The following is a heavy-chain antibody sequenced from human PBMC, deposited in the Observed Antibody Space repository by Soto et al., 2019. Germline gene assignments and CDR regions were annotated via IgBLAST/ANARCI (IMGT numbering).Heavy chain of an antibody. D-gene: IGHD2-8*01. CDR3: ARQQYCTNGVCSQGEAFDI. Sequence: GESLKISCKGSGYSFTSYWIGWVRQMPGKGLEWMGIIYPGDSDTRYSPSFQGQVTISADKSISTAYLQWSSLKASDTAMYYCARQQYCTNGVCSQGEAFDIWGQGTMVTVSS. CDR2: IYPGDSDT. J-gene: IGHJ3*02. CDR1: GYSFTSYW. V-gene: IGHV5-51*01.